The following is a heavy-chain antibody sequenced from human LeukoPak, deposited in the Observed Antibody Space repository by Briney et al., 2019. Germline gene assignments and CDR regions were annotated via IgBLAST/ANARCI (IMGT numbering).Heavy chain of an antibody. V-gene: IGHV3-66*01. Sequence: GGSLRLSCTGSGFTVFANYMGWVRQAPGKGLEWVSLIYSAGRTYYADSVKGRFTISGDTSKDTVSLQMNSLTVEDSAIYFCARADYSGTYYSPSDSWGQGTLVTVSS. J-gene: IGHJ4*02. CDR2: IYSAGRT. CDR3: ARADYSGTYYSPSDS. D-gene: IGHD3-10*01. CDR1: GFTVFANY.